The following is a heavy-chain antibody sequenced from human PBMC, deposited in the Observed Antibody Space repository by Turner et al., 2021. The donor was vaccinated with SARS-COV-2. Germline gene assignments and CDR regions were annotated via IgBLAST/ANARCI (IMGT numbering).Heavy chain of an antibody. CDR3: ARLMDTAMDYYGTDV. CDR2: IYYSGSS. J-gene: IGHJ6*02. CDR1: GGSISSSSYY. Sequence: QLQLQESGPGLVKPSETLSLTCTVSGGSISSSSYYWGRIRQPPGKGMEWIGNIYYSGSSYYNPSLKSRVTISVDPSKNQFSLKLTSVTAADTAVYYCARLMDTAMDYYGTDVWGQGTTVTVSS. V-gene: IGHV4-39*01. D-gene: IGHD5-18*01.